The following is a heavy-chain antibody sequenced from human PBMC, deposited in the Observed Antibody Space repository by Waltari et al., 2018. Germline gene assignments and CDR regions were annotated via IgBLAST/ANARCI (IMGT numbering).Heavy chain of an antibody. CDR2: IYYSGST. Sequence: QLQLQESGPGLVKPSETLSLTCTVSGGSISSSSYYWGWIRQPPGKGLEWIGSIYYSGSTYYNPSLKSRVTISVDTSKNQFSLKLSSVTAADTAVYYCARRFFAVAGAGFDYWGQGTLVTASS. V-gene: IGHV4-39*01. CDR3: ARRFFAVAGAGFDY. D-gene: IGHD6-19*01. CDR1: GGSISSSSYY. J-gene: IGHJ4*02.